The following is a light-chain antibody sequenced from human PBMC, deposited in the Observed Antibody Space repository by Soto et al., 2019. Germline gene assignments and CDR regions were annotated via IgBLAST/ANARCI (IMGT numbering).Light chain of an antibody. CDR3: QHYNNWPL. Sequence: EIVMTQSPVTLSASPGERATLSCRASQSVSTNLAWYQQKPGQAPRVLIYGASTRATNIPARFSGSGSGTDFTLTISSLQSEDFAVYYCQHYNNWPLFGPGTKVDIK. CDR1: QSVSTN. J-gene: IGKJ3*01. CDR2: GAS. V-gene: IGKV3-15*01.